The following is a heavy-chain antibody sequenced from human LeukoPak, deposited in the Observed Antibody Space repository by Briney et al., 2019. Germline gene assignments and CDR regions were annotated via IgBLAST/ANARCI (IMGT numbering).Heavy chain of an antibody. Sequence: GGSPRLSCAASGFTFSSYSMNWVRQAPGKGLEWVSSISSSSSYIYYADSVKGRFTISRDNAKNSLYLQMNSLRAEDTAVYYCARQYDYGGNSVGGAFDIWGQGTMVTVSS. D-gene: IGHD4-23*01. CDR1: GFTFSSYS. CDR3: ARQYDYGGNSVGGAFDI. V-gene: IGHV3-21*01. J-gene: IGHJ3*02. CDR2: ISSSSSYI.